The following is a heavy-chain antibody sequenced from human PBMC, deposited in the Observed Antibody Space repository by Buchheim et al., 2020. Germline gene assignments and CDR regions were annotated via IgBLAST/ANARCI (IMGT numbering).Heavy chain of an antibody. V-gene: IGHV1-46*01. J-gene: IGHJ4*02. CDR1: GYTFTSYY. D-gene: IGHD4-23*01. CDR3: ARVPSRDYGGNRGGLQP. Sequence: QVQLVQSGAEVKKPGASVKVSCKASGYTFTSYYMHWVRQAPGQGLEWMGIINPSGGSTSYAQKFQGRVTMTRDTSTSTVYMELSSLRSEDTAVHYCARVPSRDYGGNRGGLQPWGQGTL. CDR2: INPSGGST.